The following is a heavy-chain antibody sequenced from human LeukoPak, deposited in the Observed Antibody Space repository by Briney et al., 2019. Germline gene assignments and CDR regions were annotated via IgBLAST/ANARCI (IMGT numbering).Heavy chain of an antibody. CDR1: GYIFTGYY. D-gene: IGHD3-16*01. V-gene: IGHV1-2*02. CDR3: ARVRYRLAETYIDY. CDR2: INPNSGDT. J-gene: IGHJ4*02. Sequence: ASVKVSCKASGYIFTGYYMHLVRQAPGEGLEWMGWINPNSGDTKYAQKFQGRVTMTRDTSISTAYMELSRLRSDDTAVYYCARVRYRLAETYIDYWGQGTLVTVSS.